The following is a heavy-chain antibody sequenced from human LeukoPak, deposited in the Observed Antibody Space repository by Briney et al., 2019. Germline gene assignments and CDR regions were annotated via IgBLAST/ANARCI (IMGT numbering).Heavy chain of an antibody. Sequence: PSETLSLTCTVSGGSISSYYWSWIRQPPGKGLEWIGYIYYSGSTNYNPSLKSRVTISVDTSKNQFSLKLSSVTAADTAVYYCARETPYYYDSSGFPLADAFDIWGQGTMVTVPS. V-gene: IGHV4-59*01. CDR2: IYYSGST. CDR1: GGSISSYY. D-gene: IGHD3-22*01. J-gene: IGHJ3*02. CDR3: ARETPYYYDSSGFPLADAFDI.